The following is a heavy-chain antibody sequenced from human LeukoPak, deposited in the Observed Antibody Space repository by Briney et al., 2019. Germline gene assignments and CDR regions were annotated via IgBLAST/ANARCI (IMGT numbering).Heavy chain of an antibody. CDR2: ISSDGDSI. Sequence: PGGSLRLSCAASGFTFNSYAMQWVRQAPGKGLEYVSGISSDGDSIYYANSVKGRFLISRDNSKNMLYLQMGSLRAEDMAVYYCARADCSSSSCYTVAYWGQGTLVTVSS. V-gene: IGHV3-64*01. J-gene: IGHJ4*02. CDR1: GFTFNSYA. CDR3: ARADCSSSSCYTVAY. D-gene: IGHD2-2*02.